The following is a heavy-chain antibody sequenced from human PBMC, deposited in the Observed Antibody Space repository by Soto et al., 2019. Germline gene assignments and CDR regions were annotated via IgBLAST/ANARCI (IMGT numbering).Heavy chain of an antibody. CDR1: GFTFSSYG. V-gene: IGHV3-30*18. J-gene: IGHJ6*02. Sequence: QVQLVESGGGVVQPRRSLRLSCAASGFTFSSYGMHWVRQAPGKGLEWVAVISYDGSNKYYADSVKGRFTISRDNSKNTLYLQMNSLRAEDTAVYYCAKDRKVTTQYYYYGMDVWGQGTTVTVSS. CDR2: ISYDGSNK. D-gene: IGHD2-21*02. CDR3: AKDRKVTTQYYYYGMDV.